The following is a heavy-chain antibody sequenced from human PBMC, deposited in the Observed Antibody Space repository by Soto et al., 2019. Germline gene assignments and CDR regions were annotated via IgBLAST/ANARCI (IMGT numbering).Heavy chain of an antibody. Sequence: ASVKVSCTTSGYRFTNYGMHWVRQAPGQGLEWMGWINAGTGHTAFSQKLQGRVTINRDTSASTAYMELNNLKYEDTAVYYCARDRTDRYLWFGESYFDEWGQGNLVTV. CDR2: INAGTGHT. D-gene: IGHD3-10*01. CDR3: ARDRTDRYLWFGESYFDE. CDR1: GYRFTNYG. V-gene: IGHV1-3*01. J-gene: IGHJ4*02.